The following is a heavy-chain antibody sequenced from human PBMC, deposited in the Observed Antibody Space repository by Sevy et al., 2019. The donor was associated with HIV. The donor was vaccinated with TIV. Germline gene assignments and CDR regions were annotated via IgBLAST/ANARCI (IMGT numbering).Heavy chain of an antibody. D-gene: IGHD3-3*01. J-gene: IGHJ6*02. CDR3: ARGTYYDFWSGSPNGMDV. CDR1: GFTFSSYW. CDR2: INSDGSST. Sequence: GGSLRLSCAASGFTFSSYWMHWVRQAPGKGLVWVSRINSDGSSTSYADSVKGRFTISRDNAKNTLYLQMNSLRAEDMAVYYCARGTYYDFWSGSPNGMDVWGQGTTVTVSS. V-gene: IGHV3-74*01.